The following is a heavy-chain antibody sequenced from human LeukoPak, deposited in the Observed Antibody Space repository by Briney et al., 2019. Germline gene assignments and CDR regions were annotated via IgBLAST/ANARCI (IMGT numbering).Heavy chain of an antibody. CDR1: GFTFSSYG. V-gene: IGHV3-30*02. CDR3: AKEASYDYVWGSYRLSKGLDY. D-gene: IGHD3-16*02. J-gene: IGHJ4*02. CDR2: IRYDGSNK. Sequence: GGSLRLSCAASGFTFSSYGMHWVRQAPGKGLEWVAFIRYDGSNKYYADSVKGRFTISRDDSKNTLYLQMNSLRAEDTAVYYCAKEASYDYVWGSYRLSKGLDYWGQGTLVTVSS.